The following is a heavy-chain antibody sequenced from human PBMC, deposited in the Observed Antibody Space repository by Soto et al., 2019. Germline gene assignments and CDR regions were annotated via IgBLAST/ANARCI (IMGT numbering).Heavy chain of an antibody. CDR1: GFTFNIAW. J-gene: IGHJ4*02. V-gene: IGHV3-15*01. CDR3: TTGSSGGEDF. CDR2: IKSKNAGGTA. D-gene: IGHD2-21*01. Sequence: GGSLRLSCAASGFTFNIAWMSWVRQAPGKGLEWIGRIKSKNAGGTAAYGAPVKGRFTISRDDSINTLYLQMNSLKTEDSAIYFCTTGSSGGEDFWGQGALVTAPQ.